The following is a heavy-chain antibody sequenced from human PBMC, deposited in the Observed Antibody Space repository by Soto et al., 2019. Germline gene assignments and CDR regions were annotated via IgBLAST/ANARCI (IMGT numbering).Heavy chain of an antibody. CDR3: ASASNCSGGSCYWEP. D-gene: IGHD2-15*01. J-gene: IGHJ5*02. CDR2: IYYSGST. V-gene: IGHV4-59*01. Sequence: QVQLQESGPGLVKPSETLSLTCTVSGGSISSYYWSWIRQPPGKGLEWIGYIYYSGSTNYNPSLKRRVTISVDPSQNPFSLKLSSVTAADTAVYYCASASNCSGGSCYWEPWGQGTLVTVSS. CDR1: GGSISSYY.